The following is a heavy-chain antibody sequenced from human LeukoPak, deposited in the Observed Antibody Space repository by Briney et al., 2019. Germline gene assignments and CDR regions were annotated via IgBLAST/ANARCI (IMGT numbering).Heavy chain of an antibody. Sequence: SETLSLTCAVSGGSISSSNWWSWVRQPPGKGLEWIGEIYHSGSTNYNPSLKSRVTISVDKSKNQFSLRLSSVTAADTAMYFCAREEMPGKFDYWGQGTLVTVSS. CDR3: AREEMPGKFDY. D-gene: IGHD1-26*01. J-gene: IGHJ4*02. CDR2: IYHSGST. CDR1: GGSISSSNW. V-gene: IGHV4-4*02.